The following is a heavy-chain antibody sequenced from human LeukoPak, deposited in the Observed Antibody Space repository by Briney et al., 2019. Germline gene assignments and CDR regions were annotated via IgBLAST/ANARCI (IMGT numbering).Heavy chain of an antibody. CDR3: AGHSNYFPFDY. Sequence: PSETLSLTCTVSGGSISSSSYYWGWIRQPPGKGLEWIGSIYYSGSTYYNPSLKSRVTISVDTSKNQFSLKLSSVTAADTAVYYCAGHSNYFPFDYWGQGTLVTVSS. CDR1: GGSISSSSYY. D-gene: IGHD4-11*01. V-gene: IGHV4-39*01. J-gene: IGHJ4*02. CDR2: IYYSGST.